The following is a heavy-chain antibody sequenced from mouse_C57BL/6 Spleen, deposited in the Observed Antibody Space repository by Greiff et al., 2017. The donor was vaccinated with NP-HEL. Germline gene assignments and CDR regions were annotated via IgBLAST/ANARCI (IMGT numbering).Heavy chain of an antibody. Sequence: VQLQQSGAELARPGASVKMSCKASGYTFTSYTMHWVKQRPGQGLEWIGYINPSSGYTKYNQKFKDKATLTADKSSSTAYMQLSSLTSEDSAVYYCARESYEYYAMDYWGQGTSVTVSS. CDR3: ARESYEYYAMDY. CDR1: GYTFTSYT. D-gene: IGHD1-1*01. J-gene: IGHJ4*01. V-gene: IGHV1-4*01. CDR2: INPSSGYT.